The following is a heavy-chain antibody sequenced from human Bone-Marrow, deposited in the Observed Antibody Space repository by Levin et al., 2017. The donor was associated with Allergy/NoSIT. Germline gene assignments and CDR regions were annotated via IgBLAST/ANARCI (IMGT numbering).Heavy chain of an antibody. Sequence: ESGPTLVKPTQTLTLTCSFSGFSLTTAGVAVGWVRQSPGGALEWLALLSWHGDKRYSPSLKDRPSITSDASENEVVLTVTAVDSVDTATYFCAHSSQAYFGEFSHWGQGIPVTVSS. V-gene: IGHV2-5*01. D-gene: IGHD3-10*01. CDR3: AHSSQAYFGEFSH. CDR1: GFSLTTAGVA. CDR2: LSWHGDK. J-gene: IGHJ4*02.